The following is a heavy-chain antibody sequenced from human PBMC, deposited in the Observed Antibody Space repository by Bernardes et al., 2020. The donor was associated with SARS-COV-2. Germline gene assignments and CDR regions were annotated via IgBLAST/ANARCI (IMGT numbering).Heavy chain of an antibody. D-gene: IGHD7-27*01. CDR3: ARVWGPGDDAFDI. V-gene: IGHV4-59*13. Sequence: SEPLSLTCTVSGASINNYHWTWIRQSPGKGLEWIGFIYFSGSTNYNPSLKGRFTISVETSSNQIYLKLYSVTAADTAVYYCARVWGPGDDAFDIWGPGTLVTVSS. CDR1: GASINNYH. CDR2: IYFSGST. J-gene: IGHJ3*02.